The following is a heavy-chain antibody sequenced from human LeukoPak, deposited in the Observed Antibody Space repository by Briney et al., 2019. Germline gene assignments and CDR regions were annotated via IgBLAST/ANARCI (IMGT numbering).Heavy chain of an antibody. J-gene: IGHJ5*02. CDR3: ARTTKFVVRGGPHPTWFDH. D-gene: IGHD3-10*01. CDR2: IYDSGAT. V-gene: IGHV4-34*01. Sequence: SETLSLTCAVYGESFDGFFWNWVRQSPRQGLEWIGQIYDSGATNYNPSLRSRATLPVDKTKTQFSLKLTSVTAADTAIYDCARTTKFVVRGGPHPTWFDHWGQGFLVTVSS. CDR1: GESFDGFF.